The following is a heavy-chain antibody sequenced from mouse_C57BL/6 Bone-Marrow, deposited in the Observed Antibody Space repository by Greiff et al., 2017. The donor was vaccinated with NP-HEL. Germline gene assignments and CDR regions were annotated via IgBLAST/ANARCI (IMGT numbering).Heavy chain of an antibody. CDR2: ISSGSSTI. CDR3: ERLYGTKGYYFDY. V-gene: IGHV5-17*01. J-gene: IGHJ2*01. D-gene: IGHD2-10*02. Sequence: EVQLVESGGGLVKPGGSLKLSCAASGFTFSDYGMHWVRQAPEKGLEWVAYISSGSSTIYYADTVKGRFTISRDNAKNTLFLQMTSLRSEDTAMYYCERLYGTKGYYFDYWGQGTTLTVSS. CDR1: GFTFSDYG.